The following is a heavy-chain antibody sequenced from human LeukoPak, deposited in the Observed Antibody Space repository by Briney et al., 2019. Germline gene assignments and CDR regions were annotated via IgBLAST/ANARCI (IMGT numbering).Heavy chain of an antibody. CDR1: GFTFSSYA. V-gene: IGHV3-30-3*01. J-gene: IGHJ3*02. CDR3: AGGFWSGYYPIDAFDI. CDR2: ISYDGSNK. Sequence: GGSLRLSCAASGFTFSSYAMHWVRQAPGKGLEWVAVISYDGSNKYYADSVKGRFTISRDNSKNTLYLQMNSLRAEDTAVYYCAGGFWSGYYPIDAFDIWGQGKMVTVSS. D-gene: IGHD3-3*01.